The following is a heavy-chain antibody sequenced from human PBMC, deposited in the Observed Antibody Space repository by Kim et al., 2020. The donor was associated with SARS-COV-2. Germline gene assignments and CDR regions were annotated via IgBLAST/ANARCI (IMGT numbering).Heavy chain of an antibody. V-gene: IGHV4-34*01. CDR1: GGSFSGYY. CDR2: INHSGST. D-gene: IGHD3-16*02. J-gene: IGHJ4*02. CDR3: ARVKRLGELSFLDY. Sequence: SETLSLTCAVYGGSFSGYYWSWIRQPPGKGLEWIGEINHSGSTNYNPSLKSRVTISVDTSKNQFSLKLSSVTAADTAVYYCARVKRLGELSFLDYWGQGTLVTVSS.